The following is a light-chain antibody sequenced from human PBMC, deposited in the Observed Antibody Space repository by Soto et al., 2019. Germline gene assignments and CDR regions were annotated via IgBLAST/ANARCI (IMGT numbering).Light chain of an antibody. V-gene: IGLV4-60*03. CDR3: ETWDSNTRV. CDR1: SGHSTYI. J-gene: IGLJ3*02. Sequence: QLVLTQSSSASASLGSSVKLTCTLSSGHSTYIIAWHQQQPGKAPRYLMKVERSGTYNKGSGVPDRFSSSSSGADRYLTISNLQSEDEADYYCETWDSNTRVFGGGTKLTVL. CDR2: VERSGTY.